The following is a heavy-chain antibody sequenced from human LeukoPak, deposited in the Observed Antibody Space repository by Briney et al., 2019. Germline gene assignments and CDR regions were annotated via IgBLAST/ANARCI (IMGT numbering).Heavy chain of an antibody. J-gene: IGHJ3*02. CDR1: GGSISSYY. D-gene: IGHD3-22*01. V-gene: IGHV4-59*08. Sequence: KPSETLSLTCTVSGGSISSYYWSWIRQPPGKGLEWIGYIYYSGSTNYNPSLKSRVTISVDTSKNQFSLKLSSVTAADTAVYYCARQDYYDSSDAFDIWGQGTMVTVSS. CDR3: ARQDYYDSSDAFDI. CDR2: IYYSGST.